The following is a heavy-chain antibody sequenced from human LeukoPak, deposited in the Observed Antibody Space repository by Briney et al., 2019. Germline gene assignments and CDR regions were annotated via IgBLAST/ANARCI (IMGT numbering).Heavy chain of an antibody. J-gene: IGHJ3*02. Sequence: SETLSLTCTVSGSSISNYYWGWIRQAPGKGLEWIGSIYYSGSTYYSPSLRSRVTISLDTSRNQFSLKLNSVTAADTAVYYCAKSNGYGLVDIWGQGTMVTVSS. CDR1: GSSISNYY. V-gene: IGHV4-39*07. CDR2: IYYSGST. D-gene: IGHD3-10*01. CDR3: AKSNGYGLVDI.